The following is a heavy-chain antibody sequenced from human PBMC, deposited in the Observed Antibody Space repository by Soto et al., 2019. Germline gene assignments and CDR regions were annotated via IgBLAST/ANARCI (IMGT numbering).Heavy chain of an antibody. J-gene: IGHJ3*02. CDR1: GGSISSYY. CDR2: IYYSGST. Sequence: SETLSLTCTVSGGSISSYYWSWIRQPPGKGLEWIGYIYYSGSTNYNPSLKSRVTISVDTSKNQFSLKLSSVTAADTAVYYCARIEPAAGMGAFDIWGQGTMVTVSS. D-gene: IGHD6-13*01. CDR3: ARIEPAAGMGAFDI. V-gene: IGHV4-59*01.